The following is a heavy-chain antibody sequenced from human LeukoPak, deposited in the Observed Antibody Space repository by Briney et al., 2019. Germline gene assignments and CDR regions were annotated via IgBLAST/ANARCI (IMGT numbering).Heavy chain of an antibody. D-gene: IGHD6-19*01. V-gene: IGHV3-21*01. CDR2: ISSSSSYI. CDR1: GFTFSSYN. CDR3: ARGKIAVAGSLDY. Sequence: GGSLRLSCAASGFTFSSYNMNWVRQAPGKGLEWVSSISSSSSYIYYADSVKGRFTISRDNAKNSLYLQMNSLRAEDTAVYYCARGKIAVAGSLDYWGQGTLVTVSP. J-gene: IGHJ4*02.